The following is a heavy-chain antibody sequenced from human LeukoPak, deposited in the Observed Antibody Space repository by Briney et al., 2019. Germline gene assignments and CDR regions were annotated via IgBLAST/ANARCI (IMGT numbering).Heavy chain of an antibody. V-gene: IGHV1-2*02. CDR2: INPNSGGT. D-gene: IGHD6-13*01. CDR3: ATSTGYSSTWRAFDI. Sequence: ASVKVSCKASGYTFTGYYMHWVRQAPGQGLEWMGWINPNSGGTNYAQRFRGRDAMTRDTSISTAYMELSSLMSDDTAVYYCATSTGYSSTWRAFDIWGQGTMVTVSS. J-gene: IGHJ3*02. CDR1: GYTFTGYY.